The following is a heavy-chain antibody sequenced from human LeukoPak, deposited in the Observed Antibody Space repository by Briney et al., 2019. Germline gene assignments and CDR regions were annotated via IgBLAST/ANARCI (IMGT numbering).Heavy chain of an antibody. D-gene: IGHD1-26*01. Sequence: ASVKVSCKASGSTFSSYAISWVRQAPGQGLEWMGRIIPIFGIANYAQKFQGRVTITADKSTSTAYMELSSLRSEDTAVYYCAESPLGATSVNFDYWGQGTLVTVSS. CDR3: AESPLGATSVNFDY. J-gene: IGHJ4*02. V-gene: IGHV1-69*04. CDR1: GSTFSSYA. CDR2: IIPIFGIA.